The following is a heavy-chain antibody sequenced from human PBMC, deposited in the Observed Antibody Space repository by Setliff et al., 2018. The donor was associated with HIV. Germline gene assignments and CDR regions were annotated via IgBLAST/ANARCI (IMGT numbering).Heavy chain of an antibody. CDR3: ARDLIRITPHGDLPF. CDR1: GYRFTDFY. CDR2: INPKSGAT. D-gene: IGHD2-15*01. V-gene: IGHV1-2*02. Sequence: RASVKVSCKTFGYRFTDFYVNWVRQAPGQGLEWMGWINPKSGATKNAQNFRARVTMTRDTSSTTAYMELSTLRSDDTALYYCARDLIRITPHGDLPFWGQGTLVTVSS. J-gene: IGHJ4*02.